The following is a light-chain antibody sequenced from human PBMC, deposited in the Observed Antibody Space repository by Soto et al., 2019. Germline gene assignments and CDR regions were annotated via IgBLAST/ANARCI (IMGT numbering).Light chain of an antibody. CDR2: GAS. CDR1: QSVSSTY. Sequence: EGLTIVCRTSQSVSSTYLAWYQQKPGQAPRLLIYGASSRATGIPVSFSGSGCGRDFSVVFSSLEPEDFAVYYCQHYVSSLFTFGQGTKVDIK. CDR3: QHYVSSLFT. J-gene: IGKJ2*01. V-gene: IGKV3-20*01.